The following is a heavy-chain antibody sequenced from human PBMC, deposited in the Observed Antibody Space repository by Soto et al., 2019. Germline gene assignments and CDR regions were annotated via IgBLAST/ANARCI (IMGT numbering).Heavy chain of an antibody. CDR3: ARNPYYYGSGSYSPGEDY. Sequence: QVQLVQSGAEVKKPGSSVKVSCKASGGTFSSYAISWVRQAPGQGLEWMGGIIPIFGTANYAQKFQGRVTITADESTSTASMELSSLRSEDTAVYYCARNPYYYGSGSYSPGEDYWGQGTLVTVSS. J-gene: IGHJ4*02. D-gene: IGHD3-10*01. CDR1: GGTFSSYA. CDR2: IIPIFGTA. V-gene: IGHV1-69*01.